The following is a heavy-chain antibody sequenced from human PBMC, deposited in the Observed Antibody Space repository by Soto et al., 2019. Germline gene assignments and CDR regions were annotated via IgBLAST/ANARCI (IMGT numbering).Heavy chain of an antibody. CDR3: ARDLSGYSSSWHAFDI. V-gene: IGHV4-4*02. CDR1: SGSISSSNW. D-gene: IGHD6-13*01. Sequence: QVQLQESGPGLVKPSGTLSLTCAVSSGSISSSNWWSWVRQPPGKGLEWIGEIYHSGSTNYNPSLKTRVTISVDKSKNQFSLKLSSVTAADTAVYYCARDLSGYSSSWHAFDIWGQGTMVTVSS. J-gene: IGHJ3*02. CDR2: IYHSGST.